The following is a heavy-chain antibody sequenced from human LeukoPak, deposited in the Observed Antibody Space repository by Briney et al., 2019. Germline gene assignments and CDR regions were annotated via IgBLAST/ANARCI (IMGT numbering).Heavy chain of an antibody. V-gene: IGHV5-51*01. CDR3: ARRAHYYESSGSYFDY. Sequence: GESLKISCKGSGYDFPTSWIGRVRQMPGKGLEWMGIMYPDDSDIRYSPSFQGQVTISADKSISAAYLQWSSLKASDTAIYYCARRAHYYESSGSYFDYWGRGTLVIVSS. J-gene: IGHJ4*02. D-gene: IGHD3-22*01. CDR2: MYPDDSDI. CDR1: GYDFPTSW.